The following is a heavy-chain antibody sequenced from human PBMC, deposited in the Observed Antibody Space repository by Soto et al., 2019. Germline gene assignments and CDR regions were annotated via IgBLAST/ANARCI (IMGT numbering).Heavy chain of an antibody. CDR1: GDSISRSSNY. CDR3: ARHDGTVTLNWFDP. J-gene: IGHJ5*02. V-gene: IGHV4-39*01. CDR2: IYYGGST. D-gene: IGHD4-17*01. Sequence: TLSLTCTVSGDSISRSSNYWGWLRQPPGKGLEWIGSIYYGGSTYYNPSLKSRVTISVDTSRNQFSLKLTSVTTADTAVYYCARHDGTVTLNWFDPWGQGSLVTVSS.